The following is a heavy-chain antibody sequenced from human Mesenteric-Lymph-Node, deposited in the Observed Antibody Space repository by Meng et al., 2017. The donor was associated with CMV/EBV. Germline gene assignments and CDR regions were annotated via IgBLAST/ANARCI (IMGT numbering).Heavy chain of an antibody. CDR2: IYYSGGS. CDR3: ASGPTISLPHQPYYYYGVDV. CDR1: GGSISSGAYY. J-gene: IGHJ6*02. V-gene: IGHV4-61*08. D-gene: IGHD3-9*01. Sequence: SETLSLTCTVSGGSISSGAYYWSWIRQPPGKGLEWIGYIYYSGGSDYNPSLKSRVTISVDTSKNQFSLKLSSVTAADTAVYYCASGPTISLPHQPYYYYGVDVWGQGSTVTVSS.